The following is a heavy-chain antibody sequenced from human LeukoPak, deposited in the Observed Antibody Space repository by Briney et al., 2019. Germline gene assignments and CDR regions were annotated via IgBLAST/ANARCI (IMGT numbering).Heavy chain of an antibody. J-gene: IGHJ6*02. CDR2: IYYPGST. CDR3: ARAPTWNYGMDV. CDR1: GGSINNYY. D-gene: IGHD2/OR15-2a*01. Sequence: SETLSLTCTVSGGSINNYYWSWIRQPPGKGLEWIGYIYYPGSTNYNPSLKSRVAISVDASKNQFSLKLSSVTTADTAVYHCARAPTWNYGMDVWGQGTTVTVSS. V-gene: IGHV4-59*01.